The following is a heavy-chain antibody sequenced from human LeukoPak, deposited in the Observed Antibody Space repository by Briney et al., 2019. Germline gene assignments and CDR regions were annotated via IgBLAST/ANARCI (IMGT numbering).Heavy chain of an antibody. CDR3: ARVVNWRFDY. CDR2: ISSNGGST. V-gene: IGHV3-64*01. CDR1: GXTFSSYT. Sequence: PGGSLRLSCAASGXTFSSYTMYWVRQAPGKGLEYVSAISSNGGSTYYANSVKGRLTISRDNSKNTLYLQMGSLRGEDMAVYYCARVVNWRFDYWGQGTLVTVSS. D-gene: IGHD1-1*01. J-gene: IGHJ4*02.